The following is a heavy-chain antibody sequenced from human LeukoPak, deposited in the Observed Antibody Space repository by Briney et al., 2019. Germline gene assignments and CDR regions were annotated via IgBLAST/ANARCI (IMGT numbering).Heavy chain of an antibody. CDR2: IDSSSSYI. V-gene: IGHV3-21*01. Sequence: PGGSLRLSCAASGFTFSSYWMSWVRQAPGKGLEWVSSIDSSSSYIYYADSVKGRFTISRDSAKNSLYLQMNSLRGEDTAVYYCARSSGYTQGFDYWGQGTLVTVSS. D-gene: IGHD5-12*01. J-gene: IGHJ4*02. CDR3: ARSSGYTQGFDY. CDR1: GFTFSSYW.